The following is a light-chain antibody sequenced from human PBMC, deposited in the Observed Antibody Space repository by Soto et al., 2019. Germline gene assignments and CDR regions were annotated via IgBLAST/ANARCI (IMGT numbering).Light chain of an antibody. Sequence: EIVMTQSPATLSVSPGERATLSCRASQSVSSNLAWYQQKPGQAPRLLIYGASTRATGIPARFSGSGSGTELPLTISSLQSEDFAVYYCQQYNNWPRTFGKGTKVEIK. V-gene: IGKV3-15*01. J-gene: IGKJ1*01. CDR1: QSVSSN. CDR2: GAS. CDR3: QQYNNWPRT.